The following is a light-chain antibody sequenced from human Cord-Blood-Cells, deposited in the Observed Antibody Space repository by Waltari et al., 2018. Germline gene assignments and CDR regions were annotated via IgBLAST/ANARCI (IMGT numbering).Light chain of an antibody. CDR3: SSYTSSNTLL. CDR2: EVS. CDR1: SSDVGGYNY. Sequence: QSALTQPASVSGSPGQSITISCTGTSSDVGGYNYVSWYQQHPGKAPKLMIYEVSNRPSGVSNRFSGSKSGNPASLTISGLQAEDEADYYCSSYTSSNTLLFGGGTKLTVL. J-gene: IGLJ2*01. V-gene: IGLV2-14*01.